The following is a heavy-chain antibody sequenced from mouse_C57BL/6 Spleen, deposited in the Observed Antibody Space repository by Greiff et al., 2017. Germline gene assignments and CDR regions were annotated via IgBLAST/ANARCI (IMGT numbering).Heavy chain of an antibody. CDR3: ARIYYYGSRYYFDY. V-gene: IGHV2-9-1*01. CDR2: IWTGGGT. Sequence: QVQLQQSGPGLVAPSQSLSITCTVSGFSLTSYAISWVRQPPGKGLEWLGVIWTGGGTNYNSALKSRLSISKDNSKSQVFLKMNSLQTDDTARYYCARIYYYGSRYYFDYWGQGTTLTVSS. J-gene: IGHJ2*01. CDR1: GFSLTSYA. D-gene: IGHD1-1*01.